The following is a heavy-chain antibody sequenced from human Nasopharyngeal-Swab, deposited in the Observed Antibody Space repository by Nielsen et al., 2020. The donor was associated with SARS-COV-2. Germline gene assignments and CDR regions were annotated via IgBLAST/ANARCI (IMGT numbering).Heavy chain of an antibody. CDR1: GGSISSGNYY. D-gene: IGHD3-22*01. CDR2: IYTSGST. CDR3: ARGNYYDSSGYSYYFDY. J-gene: IGHJ4*02. Sequence: SETLSLTRTVSGGSISSGNYYWSWIRQPAGKGLEWIGRIYTSGSTNYNPSLKSRVTISVDTSKNQFSLKLSSVTAADTAVYYCARGNYYDSSGYSYYFDYWGQGTLVTVSS. V-gene: IGHV4-61*02.